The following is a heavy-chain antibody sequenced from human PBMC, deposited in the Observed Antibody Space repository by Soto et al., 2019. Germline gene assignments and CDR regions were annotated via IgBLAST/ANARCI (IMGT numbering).Heavy chain of an antibody. V-gene: IGHV3-48*03. D-gene: IGHD3-3*01. CDR3: ARGLRFLEWLLSYYDYYGMDV. CDR2: ISSSGSTI. J-gene: IGHJ6*02. Sequence: EVQLVESGGGLVQPGGSLRLSCAASGFTFSSYEMNWVRQAPGKGLEWVSYISSSGSTIYYADSVKGRFTISRDNAKNSLYLQMNSLRAEDTAVYYCARGLRFLEWLLSYYDYYGMDVWGQGTTVTVSS. CDR1: GFTFSSYE.